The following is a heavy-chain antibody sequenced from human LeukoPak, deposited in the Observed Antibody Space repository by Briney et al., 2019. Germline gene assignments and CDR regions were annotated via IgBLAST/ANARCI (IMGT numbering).Heavy chain of an antibody. CDR2: IYTSGST. J-gene: IGHJ5*02. D-gene: IGHD6-19*01. CDR3: ARGGETGRIAVAGIGNWFDP. Sequence: SETLSLTCTVSGGSISSYYWSWIRQPAGKGLEWIGRIYTSGSTNYNPSLKSRVTMSVDTSKNQFSLKLSSVTAADTAVYYCARGGETGRIAVAGIGNWFDPWGQGTLVTVSS. CDR1: GGSISSYY. V-gene: IGHV4-4*07.